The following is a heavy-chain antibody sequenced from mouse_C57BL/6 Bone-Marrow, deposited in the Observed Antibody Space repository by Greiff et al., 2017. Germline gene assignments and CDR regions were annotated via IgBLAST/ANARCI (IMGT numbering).Heavy chain of an antibody. J-gene: IGHJ4*01. CDR1: GFTFSSYA. CDR3: ERDGCSYAMDC. V-gene: IGHV5-4*01. CDR2: ISDGGSYP. Sequence: EVKLMESGGGLVKPGGSLKLSCAASGFTFSSYAMSWVRQTPEKRLEWVATISDGGSYPYYPDNVKGRFTISRNNAKNNLYLQMSHLKSEDTARYCWERDGCSYAMDCWGKGTSVTVPS.